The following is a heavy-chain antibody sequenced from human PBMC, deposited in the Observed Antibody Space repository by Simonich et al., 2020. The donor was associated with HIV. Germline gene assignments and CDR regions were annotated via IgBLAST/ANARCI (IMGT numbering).Heavy chain of an antibody. V-gene: IGHV3-20*04. CDR2: INWNGGSI. CDR3: ARVSGSYYNDALDI. Sequence: GGGVVRPGGSLRLSCAASGFNFDDYGMSWVRQGPGKGLGWVSGINWNGGSIGYADSVKGRVTISRDNAKNSLYLQMNSLRAEDTALYYCARVSGSYYNDALDIWGQGTMVTVSS. J-gene: IGHJ3*02. CDR1: GFNFDDYG. D-gene: IGHD1-26*01.